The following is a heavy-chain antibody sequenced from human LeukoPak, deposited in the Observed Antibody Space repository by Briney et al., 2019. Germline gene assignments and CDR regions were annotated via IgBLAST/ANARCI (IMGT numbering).Heavy chain of an antibody. Sequence: GGSLRLSCAASGFTFSSYWMSWVRQAPGKGQEWVANIKQDGSEKYYVDSVKGRFTISRGNAKNSLYLQMNSLRAEDTAVYYCARRDYGDYYSGWFDPWGQGTLVTVSS. J-gene: IGHJ5*02. CDR2: IKQDGSEK. D-gene: IGHD4-17*01. CDR3: ARRDYGDYYSGWFDP. V-gene: IGHV3-7*01. CDR1: GFTFSSYW.